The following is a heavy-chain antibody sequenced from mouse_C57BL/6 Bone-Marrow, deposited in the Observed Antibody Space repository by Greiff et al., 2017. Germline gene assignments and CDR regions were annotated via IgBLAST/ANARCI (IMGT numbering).Heavy chain of an antibody. V-gene: IGHV1-19*01. Sequence: EVQLQESGPVLVKPGASVKMSCKASGYTFTDYYMNWVKQSHGKSLEWIGVINPYNGGTSYNQKFTGKATLTVDKSSSTAYMELNRLTSEDSAVYYCANVIYYPYAMDYWGQGTSVTVSS. CDR3: ANVIYYPYAMDY. CDR2: INPYNGGT. J-gene: IGHJ4*01. D-gene: IGHD2-1*01. CDR1: GYTFTDYY.